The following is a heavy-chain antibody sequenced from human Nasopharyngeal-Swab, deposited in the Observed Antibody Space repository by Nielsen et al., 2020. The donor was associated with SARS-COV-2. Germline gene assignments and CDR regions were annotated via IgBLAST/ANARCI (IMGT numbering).Heavy chain of an antibody. CDR3: AKDIQVTIFGVVGGMDV. J-gene: IGHJ6*02. Sequence: SLKISCAASGFPFDDYAMHWVRQAPGKGPEWVSGISWNSMSIAYADSVKGRFTISRDNAGNSLYLQMNSLRAKDTALYYCAKDIQVTIFGVVGGMDVWGQGTTVTVSS. CDR2: ISWNSMSI. D-gene: IGHD3-3*01. V-gene: IGHV3-9*01. CDR1: GFPFDDYA.